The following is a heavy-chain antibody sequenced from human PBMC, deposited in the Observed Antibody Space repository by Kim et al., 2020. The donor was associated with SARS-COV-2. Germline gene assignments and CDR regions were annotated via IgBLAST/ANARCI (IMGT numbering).Heavy chain of an antibody. V-gene: IGHV3-23*01. CDR2: ISGSGGST. CDR1: GFTFSSYA. CDR3: AKVYYDILTGYSNDAFDI. D-gene: IGHD3-9*01. J-gene: IGHJ3*02. Sequence: GGSLRLSCAASGFTFSSYAMSWVRQAPGKGLEWVSAISGSGGSTYYADSVKGRFTISRDNSKNTLYLQMNSLRAEDTAVYYCAKVYYDILTGYSNDAFDIWGQGTMVTVSS.